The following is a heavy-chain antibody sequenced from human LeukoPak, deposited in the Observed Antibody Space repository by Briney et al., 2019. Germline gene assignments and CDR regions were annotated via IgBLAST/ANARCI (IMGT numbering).Heavy chain of an antibody. CDR2: INPNSGGT. V-gene: IGHV1-2*02. CDR3: ARDLGFWYFDY. D-gene: IGHD3-3*01. CDR1: GYTFTGYY. J-gene: IGHJ4*02. Sequence: ASVKVSCKAPGYTFTGYYMHWVRQAPGQGLEWMGWINPNSGGTNYAQKFQGRVTMTRDTSISTAYMELSRLRSEDTAVYYCARDLGFWYFDYWGQGTLVTVSS.